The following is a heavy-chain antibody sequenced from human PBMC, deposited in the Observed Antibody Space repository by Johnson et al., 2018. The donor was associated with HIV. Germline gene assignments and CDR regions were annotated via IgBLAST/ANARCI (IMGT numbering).Heavy chain of an antibody. Sequence: VLLVESGGGLIQPGGSLRLSCAASGFTVSSNYMSWVRQAPGKGLELVSVIYSGGSTYYADSVKGRFTISRDNSMDTLYLQMNNLRAEDTAVYYCARPRGYSGYDYYLDAFDIWGQGTMVTVSS. D-gene: IGHD5-12*01. CDR2: IYSGGST. CDR1: GFTVSSNY. CDR3: ARPRGYSGYDYYLDAFDI. V-gene: IGHV3-66*03. J-gene: IGHJ3*02.